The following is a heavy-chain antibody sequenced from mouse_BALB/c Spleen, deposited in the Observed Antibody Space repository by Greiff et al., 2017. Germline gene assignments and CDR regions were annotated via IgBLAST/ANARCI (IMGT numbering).Heavy chain of an antibody. J-gene: IGHJ3*01. D-gene: IGHD1-1*01. CDR1: GFTFSDFY. Sequence: DVKLVESGGGLVQPGGSLRLSCATSGFTFSDFYMEWVRQPPGKRLEWIAASRNKANDYTTEYSASVKGRFIVSRDTSQSILYLQMNALRAEDTAIYYCARDYYGSRREFAYWGQGTLVTVSA. CDR3: ARDYYGSRREFAY. V-gene: IGHV7-1*02. CDR2: SRNKANDYTT.